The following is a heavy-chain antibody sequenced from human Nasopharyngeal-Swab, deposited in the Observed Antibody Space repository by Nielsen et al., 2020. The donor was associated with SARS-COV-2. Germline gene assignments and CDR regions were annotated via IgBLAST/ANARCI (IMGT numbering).Heavy chain of an antibody. CDR2: IYHSGRT. D-gene: IGHD3-3*01. Sequence: RQAPGKGLEWIGSIYHSGRTNYNPSLKSRVTISVDTSKNQFSLKLSSVTAADTAVYSCAREYRRITIFGVVINGFDYWGQGTLVTVSS. CDR3: AREYRRITIFGVVINGFDY. J-gene: IGHJ4*02. V-gene: IGHV4-38-2*02.